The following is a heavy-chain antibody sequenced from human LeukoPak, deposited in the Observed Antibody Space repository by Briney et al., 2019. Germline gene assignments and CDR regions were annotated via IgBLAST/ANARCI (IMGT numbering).Heavy chain of an antibody. D-gene: IGHD1-26*01. Sequence: GGSLRLSCVVSGFTFSDYWMSWVRQAPGKGLEWVANIKQDGGEKYYVDCVKGRFTISRDNAKNSLYLQMNSLRAEDTAVYYCARGRNIYRFWGQGTLVTVSP. J-gene: IGHJ4*02. V-gene: IGHV3-7*01. CDR2: IKQDGGEK. CDR3: ARGRNIYRF. CDR1: GFTFSDYW.